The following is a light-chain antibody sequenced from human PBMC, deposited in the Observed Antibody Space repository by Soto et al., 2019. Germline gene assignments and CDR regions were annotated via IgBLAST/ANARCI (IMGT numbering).Light chain of an antibody. CDR1: QSISSH. J-gene: IGKJ5*01. CDR2: TAS. V-gene: IGKV1-39*01. CDR3: QQSYSTPIR. Sequence: DIRMTQSPASLFASVGDTVTITCRASQSISSHLNWYQQKPGKAPNLLMYTASNLQSGVPSRFSGSGSGTDFTLTSSSLQPEDFATYYCQQSYSTPIRFGQGTRLENK.